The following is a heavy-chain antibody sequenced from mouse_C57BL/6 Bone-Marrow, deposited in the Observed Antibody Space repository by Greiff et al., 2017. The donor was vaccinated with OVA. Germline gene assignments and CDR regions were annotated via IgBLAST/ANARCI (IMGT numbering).Heavy chain of an antibody. CDR3: ARSRNWYYLDY. V-gene: IGHV1-77*01. Sequence: QVQLKQSGAELVKPGDSVKISCKASGYTFTDYYINWVQQRPGKGLEWIGKIGPGSGSTYYNEKFKGKATLTADKSSSTAYMQLSSLTSEDSAVYFCARSRNWYYLDYWGQGTTLTVSS. CDR1: GYTFTDYY. D-gene: IGHD4-1*01. CDR2: IGPGSGST. J-gene: IGHJ2*01.